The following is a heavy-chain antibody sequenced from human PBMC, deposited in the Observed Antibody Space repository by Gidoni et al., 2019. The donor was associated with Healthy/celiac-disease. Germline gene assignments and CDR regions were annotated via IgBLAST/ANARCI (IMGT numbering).Heavy chain of an antibody. CDR2: IYYSGST. CDR1: GGSISSGGYY. J-gene: IGHJ3*02. CDR3: ARDKRGVVAATRRLGAFDI. D-gene: IGHD2-15*01. Sequence: QVQLQESGPGLVKPSQTLSLTCTVSGGSISSGGYYWSWIRQHPGKGLEWIGYIYYSGSTYYNPSLKSRVTISVDTSKNQFSLKLSSVTAADTAVYYCARDKRGVVAATRRLGAFDIWGQGTMVTVSS. V-gene: IGHV4-31*03.